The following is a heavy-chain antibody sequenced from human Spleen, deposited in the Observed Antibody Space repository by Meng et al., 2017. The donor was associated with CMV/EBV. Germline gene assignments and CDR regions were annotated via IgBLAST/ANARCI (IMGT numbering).Heavy chain of an antibody. CDR2: ISSSGSTI. D-gene: IGHD1-26*01. Sequence: GGSLRLSCAASGFTFSSYEMNWVRQAPGKGLEWVSYISSSGSTIYYADSVKGRFTISRDNAKNSLYLQMNSLRAEDTAVYYCASLGGSYSADYWGQGTLVTVSS. CDR3: ASLGGSYSADY. CDR1: GFTFSSYE. J-gene: IGHJ4*02. V-gene: IGHV3-48*03.